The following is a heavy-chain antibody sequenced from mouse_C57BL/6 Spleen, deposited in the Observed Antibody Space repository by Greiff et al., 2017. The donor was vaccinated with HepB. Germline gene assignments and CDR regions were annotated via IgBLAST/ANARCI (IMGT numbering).Heavy chain of an antibody. CDR1: GYTFTSYW. J-gene: IGHJ1*03. CDR2: IHPNSGST. CDR3: ARETPVATSSYWYFDV. Sequence: QVQLQQPGAELVKPGASVKLSCKASGYTFTSYWMHWVKQRPGQGLEWIGMIHPNSGSTNYNEKFKSKATLTVDKSSSTAYMELRSLTSEDSAVYFCARETPVATSSYWYFDVWGTGTTVTVSS. V-gene: IGHV1-64*01. D-gene: IGHD1-1*01.